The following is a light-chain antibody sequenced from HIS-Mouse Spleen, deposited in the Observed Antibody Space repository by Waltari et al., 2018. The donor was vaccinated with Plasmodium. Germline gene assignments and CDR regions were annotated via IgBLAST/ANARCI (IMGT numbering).Light chain of an antibody. CDR1: QGISSW. J-gene: IGKJ4*01. CDR2: AAS. V-gene: IGKV1-12*01. Sequence: IQMTQSPSSVSASVGARVTITCRASQGISSWVAWYQQKPGKAPKLLIYAASSLQSGVPARFSGSGSGTDFTLTISSLQPEDFATYYCQQANSFPPLTFGGGTKVEIK. CDR3: QQANSFPPLT.